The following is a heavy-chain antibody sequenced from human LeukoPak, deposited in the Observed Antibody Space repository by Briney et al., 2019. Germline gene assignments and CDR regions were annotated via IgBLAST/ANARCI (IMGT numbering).Heavy chain of an antibody. CDR3: ARRNRADIVVVPAARWDAFDI. CDR2: IYPGDSDT. Sequence: GESLKISCKGSGYSFTSYWIGWVRQMPGKGLEWMGIIYPGDSDTRYSPSFQGQVTISADKSISTAYLQWSSLKASDTAMYYCARRNRADIVVVPAARWDAFDIWGQGTMVTVSS. V-gene: IGHV5-51*01. CDR1: GYSFTSYW. D-gene: IGHD2-2*01. J-gene: IGHJ3*02.